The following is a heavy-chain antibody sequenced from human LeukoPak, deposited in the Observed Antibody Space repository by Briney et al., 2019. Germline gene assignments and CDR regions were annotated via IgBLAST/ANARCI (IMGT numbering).Heavy chain of an antibody. CDR1: GFTFRSYN. D-gene: IGHD2-15*01. Sequence: GGSLRLSCAASGFTFRSYNMNWVRQAPGKGLEWVSYITGGSTTIYYADSVKGRFTISRDNAKNSLYLQMNSLRAEDTAVYYCASGSGYCSGGSCSDYWGQGTLVTVSS. V-gene: IGHV3-48*04. J-gene: IGHJ4*02. CDR3: ASGSGYCSGGSCSDY. CDR2: ITGGSTTI.